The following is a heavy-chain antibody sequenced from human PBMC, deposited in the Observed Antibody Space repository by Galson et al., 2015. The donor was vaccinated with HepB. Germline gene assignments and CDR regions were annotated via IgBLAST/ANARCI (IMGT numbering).Heavy chain of an antibody. J-gene: IGHJ5*01. Sequence: SLRLSCAASGFTFSDHSLHWVRQAPGKGLEWVALISRDGIKKYSADSVKGRFTISGDNSKNTLYLQMNTLRPEDTAMYYCATGGRYYGSDTYSQFDSWGQGALVTVSS. D-gene: IGHD3-10*01. CDR1: GFTFSDHS. CDR3: ATGGRYYGSDTYSQFDS. V-gene: IGHV3-30-3*01. CDR2: ISRDGIKK.